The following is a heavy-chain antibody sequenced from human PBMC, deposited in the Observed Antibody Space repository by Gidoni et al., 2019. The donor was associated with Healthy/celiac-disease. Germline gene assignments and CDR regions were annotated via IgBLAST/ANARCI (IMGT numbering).Heavy chain of an antibody. CDR3: AREFHTVYGMDV. Sequence: EVQLVESGGGLVQPGGSLRLSCAASGFTFSSYWMQWVRQAPGKGLVWVSRINSEGSSTSYADSVKGRFTISRDNAKNTLYLQMNSLRAEDTAVYYCAREFHTVYGMDVWGQGTTVTVSS. V-gene: IGHV3-74*01. D-gene: IGHD4-17*01. CDR1: GFTFSSYW. J-gene: IGHJ6*02. CDR2: INSEGSST.